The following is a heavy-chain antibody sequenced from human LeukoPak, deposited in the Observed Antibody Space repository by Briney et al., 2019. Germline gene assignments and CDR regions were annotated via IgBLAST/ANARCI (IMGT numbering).Heavy chain of an antibody. CDR2: IKQDGSEK. J-gene: IGHJ4*02. CDR3: ARDALAVAGNVRDDFDY. D-gene: IGHD6-19*01. Sequence: GGSLRLSCAASGFTFSSNWMSWVRQAPGKGLEWVANIKQDGSEKYYVDSVKGRFTISRDNAKNSLYLQMNSLRAEDTAVYYCARDALAVAGNVRDDFDYWGQGTLVTVSS. V-gene: IGHV3-7*01. CDR1: GFTFSSNW.